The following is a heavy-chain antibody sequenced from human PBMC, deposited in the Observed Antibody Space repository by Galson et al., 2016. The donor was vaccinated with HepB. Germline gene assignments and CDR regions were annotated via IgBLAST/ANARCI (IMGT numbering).Heavy chain of an antibody. CDR3: SSGGYSSGPCGAFDI. CDR1: RFTFTDPP. CDR2: VGPGHFT. V-gene: IGHV3-23*05. Sequence: LRLSCAASRFTFTDPPMPWVRQAPGKVLEWVSPVGPGHFTHYADSVKVRFIVSRANSENTLHLQINSLRADDTALYFCSSGGYSSGPCGAFDIWGRGTVVAVSS. D-gene: IGHD6-19*01. J-gene: IGHJ3*02.